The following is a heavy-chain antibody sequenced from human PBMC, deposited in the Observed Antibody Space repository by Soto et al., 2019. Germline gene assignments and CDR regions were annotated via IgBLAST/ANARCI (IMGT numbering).Heavy chain of an antibody. CDR2: ISGDGSST. CDR1: AFTFRSYW. Sequence: EVQLVDSGGGLVQPGGSLRLSCAASAFTFRSYWMHWARQSPGKGLVWVSRISGDGSSTNYADSVKGRFTISRDNAKNTVYLQIDSLRAEDTAVYYCARSLPGTYGAFDLWGQGTMVTVSS. V-gene: IGHV3-74*01. J-gene: IGHJ3*01. CDR3: ARSLPGTYGAFDL. D-gene: IGHD1-7*01.